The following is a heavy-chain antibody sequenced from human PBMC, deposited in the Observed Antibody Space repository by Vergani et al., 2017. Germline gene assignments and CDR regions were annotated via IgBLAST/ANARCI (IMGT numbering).Heavy chain of an antibody. Sequence: QVQLQESGPGLVKPSGTLSLTCAVSGGSISSSNWWSWVRQPPGKGPEWIGEIYHSGSTNYNPSLKSRVTISVDKSKNQFSLKLSSVTAADTAVYYCAGFLTGATIYYCCGMDVWGQGTTVTVSS. CDR2: IYHSGST. V-gene: IGHV4-4*02. J-gene: IGHJ6*02. CDR3: AGFLTGATIYYCCGMDV. CDR1: GGSISSSNW. D-gene: IGHD7-27*01.